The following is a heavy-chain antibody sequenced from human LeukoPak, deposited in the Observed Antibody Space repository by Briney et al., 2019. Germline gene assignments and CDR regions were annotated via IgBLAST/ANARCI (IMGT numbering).Heavy chain of an antibody. CDR3: AREGGDGYNSDDAFDI. CDR2: ISSSGSTI. V-gene: IGHV3-11*04. CDR1: GFTFSDYY. Sequence: GGSLRLSCAASGFTFSDYYMSWIRQAPGKGLEWVSYISSSGSTIYYADSVKGLFTISRDNAKNSLYLQMNSLRAEDTAVYYCAREGGDGYNSDDAFDIWGQGTMVTVSS. J-gene: IGHJ3*02. D-gene: IGHD5-24*01.